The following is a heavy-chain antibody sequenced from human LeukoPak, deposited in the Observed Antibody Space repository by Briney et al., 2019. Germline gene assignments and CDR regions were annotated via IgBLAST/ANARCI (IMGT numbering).Heavy chain of an antibody. CDR2: ISGSGRPT. CDR1: GFIFSNYE. J-gene: IGHJ4*02. Sequence: GGSLRLSCAASGFIFSNYEMNWVRQAPGKGLEWISYISGSGRPTYYADSVKGRFTISRDNAKKSLFLQMNSLGAEDTAIYYCARGLNRAFDYWGQGTLVTVSS. CDR3: ARGLNRAFDY. V-gene: IGHV3-48*03. D-gene: IGHD2/OR15-2a*01.